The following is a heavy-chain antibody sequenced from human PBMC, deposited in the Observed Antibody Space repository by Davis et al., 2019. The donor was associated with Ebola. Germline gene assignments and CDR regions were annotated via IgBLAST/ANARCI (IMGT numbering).Heavy chain of an antibody. V-gene: IGHV1-8*01. CDR2: MHPNSGNT. D-gene: IGHD3-16*01. J-gene: IGHJ6*04. CDR1: GYTFTSYD. Sequence: ASVKVSCKTSGYTFTSYDISWVRQATGQGLEWMGWMHPNSGNTGYAQKFQGRVIMTRNTSITTAYMELSSLRSEDTAVYYCASGLWGSRGMDVWGKGTTVTVSS. CDR3: ASGLWGSRGMDV.